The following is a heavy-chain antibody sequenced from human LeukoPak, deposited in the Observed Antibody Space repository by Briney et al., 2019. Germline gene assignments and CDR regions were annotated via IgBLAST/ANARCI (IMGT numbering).Heavy chain of an antibody. CDR1: GGSISSYY. CDR2: IYTSGST. J-gene: IGHJ4*02. V-gene: IGHV4-4*07. CDR3: ARGSYCSGGSCYRYYFDY. Sequence: PSETVSLTCTVSGGSISSYYWSWIRQPAGKGLEWIGRIYTSGSTNYNPSLKNRVTMSVDTSKNQFSLKLSSVTAADTAVYYCARGSYCSGGSCYRYYFDYWGQGTLVTVSS. D-gene: IGHD2-15*01.